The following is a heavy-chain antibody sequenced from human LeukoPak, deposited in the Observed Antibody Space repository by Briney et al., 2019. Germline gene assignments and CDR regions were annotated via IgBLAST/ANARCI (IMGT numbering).Heavy chain of an antibody. J-gene: IGHJ4*02. D-gene: IGHD4-17*01. CDR2: ISGSGGST. Sequence: RRSLILSSAAAGVAFSSYAMSWVRQALGKGLEWVSAISGSGGSTYYADSEKGRFTISRDNSKNTLCLQMNSLRAEDTAVYYCAKDLYGDYAPFDYWGQGTLVTVSS. CDR1: GVAFSSYA. V-gene: IGHV3-23*01. CDR3: AKDLYGDYAPFDY.